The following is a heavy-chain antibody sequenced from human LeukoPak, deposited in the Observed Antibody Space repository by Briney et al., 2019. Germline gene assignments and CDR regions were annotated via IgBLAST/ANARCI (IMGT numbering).Heavy chain of an antibody. D-gene: IGHD1-26*01. CDR1: GFTFSSYW. V-gene: IGHV3-7*03. Sequence: GGSLRLSCAASGFTFSSYWMSWVRQAPGKGLEWVANIKQDGSEKYYVDSVKGRFTISRDNAKNSLYLQMNSLRAEGTAVYYCAKANSGSYHPFDYWGQGTLVTVSS. J-gene: IGHJ4*02. CDR3: AKANSGSYHPFDY. CDR2: IKQDGSEK.